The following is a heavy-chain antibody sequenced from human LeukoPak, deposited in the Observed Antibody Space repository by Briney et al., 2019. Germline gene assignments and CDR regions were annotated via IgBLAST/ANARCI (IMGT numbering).Heavy chain of an antibody. J-gene: IGHJ4*02. CDR2: ISSSSSYI. D-gene: IGHD2-2*01. CDR3: ARTEVYCSSTSCYRKGFYFDY. V-gene: IGHV3-21*01. CDR1: GFTFSSYS. Sequence: PGGSLRLSCAASGFTFSSYSMNWVRQAPGKGLEWVSSISSSSSYIYYADSVKGRFTISRDNAKNSLYLQMNSLRAEDTAVYYCARTEVYCSSTSCYRKGFYFDYWGQGTLITVSS.